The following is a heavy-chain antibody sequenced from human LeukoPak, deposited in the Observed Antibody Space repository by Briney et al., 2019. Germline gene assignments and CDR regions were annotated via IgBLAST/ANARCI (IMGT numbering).Heavy chain of an antibody. CDR3: ARAFGGASDFDY. D-gene: IGHD3-16*01. CDR2: IVVGSGNT. J-gene: IGHJ4*02. CDR1: GFTFTSSA. V-gene: IGHV1-58*01. Sequence: SVKVSCKASGFTFTSSAVQWVRQARGQRLEWIGWIVVGSGNTNYAQKFQERVTITRDMSTSTAYMELSSLRSEDTAVYYCARAFGGASDFDYWGQGTLVTVSS.